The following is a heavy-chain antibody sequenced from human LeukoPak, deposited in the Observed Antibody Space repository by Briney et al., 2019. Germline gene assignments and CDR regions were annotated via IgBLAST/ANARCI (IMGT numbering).Heavy chain of an antibody. CDR2: IYYSGST. D-gene: IGHD3-10*01. J-gene: IGHJ3*02. Sequence: SETLSLTCTVSGGSISSYYWSWIRQPPGKGLGWIGYIYYSGSTNYNPSLKSRVTISVDTSKNQFSLKLSSVTAADTAVYYCARDLGITSGIDAFDIWGQGTMVTVSS. V-gene: IGHV4-59*01. CDR3: ARDLGITSGIDAFDI. CDR1: GGSISSYY.